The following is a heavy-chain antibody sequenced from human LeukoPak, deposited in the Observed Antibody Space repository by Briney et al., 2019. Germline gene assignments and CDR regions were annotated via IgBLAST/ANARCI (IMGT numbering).Heavy chain of an antibody. CDR3: ARALVRWSAYLYYFDY. Sequence: PGGSLRLSCAASGFTFSSYSMNWVRQAPGKGLEWVSYISSSSSTIYYADSVKGRFTISRDNAKNSLYLQMNSLRAEDTAVYYCARALVRWSAYLYYFDYWGQGTLVTVSS. V-gene: IGHV3-48*01. CDR2: ISSSSSTI. CDR1: GFTFSSYS. J-gene: IGHJ4*02. D-gene: IGHD3-3*01.